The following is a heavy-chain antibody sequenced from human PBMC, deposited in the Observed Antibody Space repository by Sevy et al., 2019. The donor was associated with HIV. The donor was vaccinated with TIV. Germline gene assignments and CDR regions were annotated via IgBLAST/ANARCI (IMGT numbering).Heavy chain of an antibody. Sequence: GGSLRLSCAASGFTFSSYWMSWVRQAPGKGLEWVANIKQDGSEKYYVDSVKGRFTISRDNAKNSLYLQMNSPRAEDKAVFYCAISTSSSSLFDYWGQGTLVTVSS. CDR1: GFTFSSYW. J-gene: IGHJ4*02. D-gene: IGHD6-13*01. CDR3: AISTSSSSLFDY. CDR2: IKQDGSEK. V-gene: IGHV3-7*03.